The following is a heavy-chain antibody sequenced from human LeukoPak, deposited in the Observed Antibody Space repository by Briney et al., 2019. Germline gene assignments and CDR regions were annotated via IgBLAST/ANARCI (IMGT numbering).Heavy chain of an antibody. CDR3: ARATLDIVVVPAAMTTVTPFLHFDY. Sequence: SETLSLTCAVYGGSFSGYYWSWIRQPPGKGLEWIGEINHSGSTNYNPSLKSRVTISVDTSKNQFSLKLSSVTAADTAVYYCARATLDIVVVPAAMTTVTPFLHFDYWGQGTLVTVSS. D-gene: IGHD2-2*01. J-gene: IGHJ4*02. CDR2: INHSGST. V-gene: IGHV4-34*01. CDR1: GGSFSGYY.